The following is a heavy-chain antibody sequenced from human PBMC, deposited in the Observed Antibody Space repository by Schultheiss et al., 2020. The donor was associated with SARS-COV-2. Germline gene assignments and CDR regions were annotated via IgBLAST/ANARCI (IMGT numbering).Heavy chain of an antibody. J-gene: IGHJ5*02. V-gene: IGHV4-38-2*01. CDR1: GYSISSGYS. D-gene: IGHD6-6*01. CDR3: ARGGGIAARPVWFDP. Sequence: SQTLSLTCAVSGYSISSGYSWGWIRQPPGKGLEWIGSIYHSGTSYYNPSLKSRVTISVDTSKNQVSLRLNSVTAADTAVYYCARGGGIAARPVWFDPWGQGTLVTVSS. CDR2: IYHSGTS.